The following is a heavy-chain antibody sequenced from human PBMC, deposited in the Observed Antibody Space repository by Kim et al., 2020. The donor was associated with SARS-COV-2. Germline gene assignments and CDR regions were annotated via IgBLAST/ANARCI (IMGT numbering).Heavy chain of an antibody. D-gene: IGHD2-2*01. CDR3: ARLGGSSTSGQWLYYYYYGMDV. Sequence: GESLKISCKGSGYSFTSYWIGWVRQMPGKGLEWMGIIYPGDSDTRYSPSFQGQVTISADKSISTAYLQWSSLKASDTAMYYCARLGGSSTSGQWLYYYYYGMDVWGQGTTVTVSS. CDR1: GYSFTSYW. J-gene: IGHJ6*02. V-gene: IGHV5-51*01. CDR2: IYPGDSDT.